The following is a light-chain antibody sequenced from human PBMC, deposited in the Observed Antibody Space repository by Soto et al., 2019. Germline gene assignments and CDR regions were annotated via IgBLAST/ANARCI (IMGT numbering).Light chain of an antibody. J-gene: IGKJ3*01. V-gene: IGKV1-27*01. CDR2: TAS. CDR1: QDISNY. Sequence: DILVSKTPSSLFRSIDYTFATTFLASQDISNYLAWYQQKPGKVPELLIYTASTLQSGVPSRFSGSGSGTDFTLTISSLQPEDVATYCCQKDNCAPLNLGPGTKVDIK. CDR3: QKDNCAPLN.